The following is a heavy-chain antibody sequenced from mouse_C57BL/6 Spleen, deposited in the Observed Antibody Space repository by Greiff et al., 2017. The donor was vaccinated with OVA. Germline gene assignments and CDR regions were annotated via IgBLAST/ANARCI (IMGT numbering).Heavy chain of an antibody. Sequence: QVQLKESGPELVKPGASVKISCKASGYAFSSSWMNWVKQRPGKGLEWIGRIYPGDGDTNYNGKFKGKATLTPDKSSSTAYMQLSSLTSEDSAVYFCANYYGSSPFDYWGQGTTLTVSS. D-gene: IGHD1-1*01. CDR3: ANYYGSSPFDY. V-gene: IGHV1-82*01. J-gene: IGHJ2*01. CDR2: IYPGDGDT. CDR1: GYAFSSSW.